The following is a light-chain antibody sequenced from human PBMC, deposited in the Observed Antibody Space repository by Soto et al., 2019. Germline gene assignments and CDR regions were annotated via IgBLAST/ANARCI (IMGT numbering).Light chain of an antibody. CDR1: SSDIGGYNS. V-gene: IGLV2-8*01. J-gene: IGLJ1*01. Sequence: QSVLTQSPSASGSPGQSVTISCTGTSSDIGGYNSVSWYQQHPGKAPKVMIYDVSKRPSGVPDRFSGSKSGNTASLTVSALQAEDEADYYCSSYTDINNLVFGTGTKLTVL. CDR2: DVS. CDR3: SSYTDINNLV.